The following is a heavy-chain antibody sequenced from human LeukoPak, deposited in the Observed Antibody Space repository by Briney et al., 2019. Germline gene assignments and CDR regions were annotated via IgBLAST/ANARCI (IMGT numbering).Heavy chain of an antibody. Sequence: SETLSLTCTVSGGSISSYYWSWIRQPPGKGLEWIGYIYYSGSTNYNPSLKSRVTISVDTSKNQFSLKLSSVTAADTAVYYCASYSHSGSYYSWFDPWGQGTLVTVSS. V-gene: IGHV4-59*01. J-gene: IGHJ5*02. D-gene: IGHD1-26*01. CDR3: ASYSHSGSYYSWFDP. CDR2: IYYSGST. CDR1: GGSISSYY.